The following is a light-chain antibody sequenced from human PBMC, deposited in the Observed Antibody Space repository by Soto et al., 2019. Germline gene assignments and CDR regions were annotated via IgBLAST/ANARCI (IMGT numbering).Light chain of an antibody. Sequence: QMTQSPSSLSASVGDRVTITCRASQDIRTELGWYQQKPGKAPKLLIYAASSLQSGVPSRFSGSGSGTDFTLTISSLQPEDSATYYCQQLNTYPITFGQGTRLEIK. CDR2: AAS. J-gene: IGKJ5*01. CDR1: QDIRTE. V-gene: IGKV1-17*01. CDR3: QQLNTYPIT.